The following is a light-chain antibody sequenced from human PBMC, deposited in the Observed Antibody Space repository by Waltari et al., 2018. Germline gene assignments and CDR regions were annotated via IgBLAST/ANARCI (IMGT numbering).Light chain of an antibody. CDR3: QQLHTYPLT. V-gene: IGKV1-9*01. CDR1: QDIGTY. CDR2: AVS. Sequence: DIQLTQSPSFLSASVGRRVTFPCRASQDIGTYLAWYQKNPGKAPHLLIYAVSSLHTGVPSRFSACGSGTLFTLTINRLQPEDFATYYCQQLHTYPLTFGGGTEVEL. J-gene: IGKJ4*01.